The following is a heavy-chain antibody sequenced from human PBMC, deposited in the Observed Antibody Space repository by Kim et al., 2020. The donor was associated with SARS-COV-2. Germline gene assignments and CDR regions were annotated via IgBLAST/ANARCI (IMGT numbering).Heavy chain of an antibody. V-gene: IGHV3-23*01. CDR3: AKDTASGSYSPDYFAY. Sequence: SVKGRFTISRDNSKNTVYLQMNGLRAEDTAVYFCAKDTASGSYSPDYFAYWGQGTLVTVSS. J-gene: IGHJ4*02. D-gene: IGHD3-10*01.